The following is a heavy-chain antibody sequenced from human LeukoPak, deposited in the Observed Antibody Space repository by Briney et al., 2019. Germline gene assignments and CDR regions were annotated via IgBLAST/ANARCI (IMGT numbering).Heavy chain of an antibody. CDR1: GYSFTNYW. J-gene: IGHJ4*02. CDR3: ASLMITMVRGTPVTQDFYN. V-gene: IGHV5-51*01. Sequence: VESLKISCKASGYSFTNYWIGWARQTPRKGLEWRGMIYPGDSDTKYTPSFQGHVTISAYKPTSTPYFQGRRLQASDSPMYYRASLMITMVRGTPVTQDFYNWGEGTLVTVSS. D-gene: IGHD3-10*01. CDR2: IYPGDSDT.